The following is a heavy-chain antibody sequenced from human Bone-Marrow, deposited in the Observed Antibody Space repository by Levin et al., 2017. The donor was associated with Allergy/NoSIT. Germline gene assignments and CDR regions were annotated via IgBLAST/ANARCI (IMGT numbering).Heavy chain of an antibody. Sequence: SETLSLTCTVSGDSIISGHYYWSWIRQPPGKGLEWIGHSYYSGAAYYNPSLTSRLTISVDTSQNQFSLKLSSVTAADTAVYYCARVRNAGGRGWFDSWGQGTLVTVSS. CDR1: GDSIISGHYY. CDR3: ARVRNAGGRGWFDS. V-gene: IGHV4-31*03. CDR2: SYYSGAA. J-gene: IGHJ5*01. D-gene: IGHD2-8*02.